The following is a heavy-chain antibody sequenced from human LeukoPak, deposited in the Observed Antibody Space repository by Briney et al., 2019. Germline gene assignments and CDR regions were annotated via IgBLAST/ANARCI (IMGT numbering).Heavy chain of an antibody. CDR1: GFTFDDYA. D-gene: IGHD3-10*01. CDR2: ISGDGGST. J-gene: IGHJ4*02. Sequence: GSLRLSCAASGFTFDDYAMHWVRQAPGKGLEWVSLISGDGGSTYYADSVKGRFTISRDNSKNSLYLQMNSLRTEDTALYYCAKGPSDYYGSGSYYYFDYWGQGTLVTVSS. V-gene: IGHV3-43*02. CDR3: AKGPSDYYGSGSYYYFDY.